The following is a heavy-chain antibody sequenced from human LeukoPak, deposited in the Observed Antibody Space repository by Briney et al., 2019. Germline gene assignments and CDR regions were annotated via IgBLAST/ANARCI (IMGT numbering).Heavy chain of an antibody. CDR3: ARPGGYYYYYYLDV. CDR2: IRQDGSEI. J-gene: IGHJ6*03. V-gene: IGHV3-7*01. D-gene: IGHD2-15*01. CDR1: GFTFSSYW. Sequence: PGGSLRLSCAASGFTFSSYWMSWVRQAPGKGLEWVANIRQDGSEIYYVDSVKGRFTISRDNAKNPLYLQMNSLRAEDTAVYYCARPGGYYYYYYLDVWGKGTTVTVSS.